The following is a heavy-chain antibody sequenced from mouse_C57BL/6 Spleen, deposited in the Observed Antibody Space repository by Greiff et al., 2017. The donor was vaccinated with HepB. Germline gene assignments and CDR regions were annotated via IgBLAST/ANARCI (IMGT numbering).Heavy chain of an antibody. V-gene: IGHV1-53*01. CDR2: INPSNGGT. CDR3: ARSFDYGSSYGGYAMDY. D-gene: IGHD1-1*01. CDR1: GYTFTSYW. Sequence: VQLQQSGTELVKPGASVKLSCKASGYTFTSYWMHWVKQRPGQGLEWIGNINPSNGGTNYNEKFKSKATLTVDKSSSTAYMQLSSLTAEDSAVYYCARSFDYGSSYGGYAMDYWGQGTSVTVSS. J-gene: IGHJ4*01.